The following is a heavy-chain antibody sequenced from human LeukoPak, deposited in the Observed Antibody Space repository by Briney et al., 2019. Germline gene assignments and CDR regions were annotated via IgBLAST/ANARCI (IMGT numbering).Heavy chain of an antibody. CDR1: GFTFSSYW. Sequence: GGSLRLSCAAPGFTFSSYWMHWFRQAPGKGLVWVSQINTDGTSTTYADSVKGRFTISRHNAKNTLYLQMNSLRAEDTAVYYCARGSADPYWGQGTLVTVSS. D-gene: IGHD1-26*01. CDR2: INTDGTST. J-gene: IGHJ4*02. V-gene: IGHV3-74*01. CDR3: ARGSADPY.